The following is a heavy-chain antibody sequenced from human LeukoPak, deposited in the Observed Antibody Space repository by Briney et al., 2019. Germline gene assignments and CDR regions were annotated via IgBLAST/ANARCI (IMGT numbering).Heavy chain of an antibody. V-gene: IGHV1-69*05. D-gene: IGHD5-18*01. CDR1: GGTFSSYA. Sequence: GASVNVSCKASGGTFSSYAISWVRQAPGQGLEWMGGIIPIFGTANYAQKFQGRVTITTDESTSTAYMELSSLRSEDTAVYYCARAAMVKRGVFDYGAREPLATVSS. CDR3: ARAAMVKRGVFDY. CDR2: IIPIFGTA. J-gene: IGHJ4*02.